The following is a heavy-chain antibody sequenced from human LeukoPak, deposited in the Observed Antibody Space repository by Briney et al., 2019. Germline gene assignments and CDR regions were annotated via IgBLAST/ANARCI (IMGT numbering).Heavy chain of an antibody. D-gene: IGHD5-18*01. CDR2: INPNSGGT. Sequence: GASVKVSCKASGYTFTGYYMHWVRQAPGQGLEWMGWINPNSGGTNYAQKFQGRVTMTRDTSISTAYMELSRLRSDDTAVYYCARRGSSYGISGANWFDPWGQGTLVTVSS. CDR1: GYTFTGYY. V-gene: IGHV1-2*02. CDR3: ARRGSSYGISGANWFDP. J-gene: IGHJ5*02.